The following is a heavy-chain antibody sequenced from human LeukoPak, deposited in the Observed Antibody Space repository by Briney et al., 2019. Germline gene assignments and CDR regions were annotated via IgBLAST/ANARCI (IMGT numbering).Heavy chain of an antibody. CDR1: GYSFTSYW. Sequence: GESLKISCKGSGYSFTSYWIGWVRQLPGKGLEWMGIIYPGDSDTRYSPSFQGQVTISADKSISTAYLQWSSLKASDTAMYYCARLGDITMVRGVIITAAFDIWGQGTMVTVSS. D-gene: IGHD3-10*01. V-gene: IGHV5-51*01. CDR3: ARLGDITMVRGVIITAAFDI. CDR2: IYPGDSDT. J-gene: IGHJ3*02.